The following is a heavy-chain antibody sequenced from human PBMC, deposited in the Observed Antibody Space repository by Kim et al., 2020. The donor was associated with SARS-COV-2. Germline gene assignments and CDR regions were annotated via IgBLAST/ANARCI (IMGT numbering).Heavy chain of an antibody. Sequence: ASVKVSCKASGYTFTSYGISWVRQAPGQGLEWMGWISAYNGNTNYAQKLQGRVTMTTDTSTSTAYMELRSLRSDDTAVYYCARGILEWLLYDYYYYYYMDVWGKGTTVTVSS. D-gene: IGHD3-3*01. V-gene: IGHV1-18*01. J-gene: IGHJ6*03. CDR1: GYTFTSYG. CDR3: ARGILEWLLYDYYYYYYMDV. CDR2: ISAYNGNT.